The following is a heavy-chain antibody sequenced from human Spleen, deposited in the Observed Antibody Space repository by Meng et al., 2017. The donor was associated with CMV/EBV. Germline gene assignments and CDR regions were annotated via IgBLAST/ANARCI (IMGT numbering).Heavy chain of an antibody. V-gene: IGHV3-74*01. CDR1: GFTFSSYW. D-gene: IGHD3-22*01. J-gene: IGHJ4*02. Sequence: EVQLVESGGGLVQPGGSLRLSFAASGFTFSSYWMHWVRQAPGKGLVWVSRINSDGSSTSYADSVKGRFTISRDNAKNTLYLQMNSLRAEDTAVYYCARDPRPLWDSSGYDKDYWGQGTLVTVSS. CDR2: INSDGSST. CDR3: ARDPRPLWDSSGYDKDY.